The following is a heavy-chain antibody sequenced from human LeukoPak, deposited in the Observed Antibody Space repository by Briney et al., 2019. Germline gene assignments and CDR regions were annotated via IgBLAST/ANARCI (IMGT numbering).Heavy chain of an antibody. CDR3: ASPRPYCSGGSCYPRWAFDI. J-gene: IGHJ3*02. V-gene: IGHV1-69*05. CDR2: IIPIFGTA. D-gene: IGHD2-15*01. Sequence: ASVKVSCKASGGTFSSYAISWVRQAPGQGLEWMGGIIPIFGTANYAQKFQGRVTITTDESTSTAYMELSSLRSEDTAVYYCASPRPYCSGGSCYPRWAFDIWGQGTMVTVSS. CDR1: GGTFSSYA.